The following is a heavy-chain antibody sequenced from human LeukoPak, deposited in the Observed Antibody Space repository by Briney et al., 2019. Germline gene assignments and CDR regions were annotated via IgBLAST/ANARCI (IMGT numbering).Heavy chain of an antibody. CDR3: VKEVRD. V-gene: IGHV4-30-4*01. J-gene: IGHJ4*02. CDR1: GGSISRSDYY. CDR2: IHYSGST. Sequence: SQTLSLTCSVSGGSISRSDYYWSWIRQPPGKGLEWIGYIHYSGSTYYHPSFKRRITISVDTSKNQFSLKLNSVTAADTAVYYCVKEVRDWGQGTLVTVSS.